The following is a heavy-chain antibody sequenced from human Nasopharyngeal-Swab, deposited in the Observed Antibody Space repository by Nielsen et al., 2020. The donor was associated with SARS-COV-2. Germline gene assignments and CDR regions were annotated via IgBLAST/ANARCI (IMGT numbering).Heavy chain of an antibody. CDR2: ISGSGGST. Sequence: GESLKISCAASGFTFSSYAMSWVRQAPGKGLEWVSTISGSGGSTYYADSVKGRFTISRDYSKKTLYLQMHSLKTEDTAVYYCARVGICNNDWCGSYDSWGQGTLVTVSS. D-gene: IGHD3-9*01. V-gene: IGHV3-23*01. J-gene: IGHJ4*02. CDR1: GFTFSSYA. CDR3: ARVGICNNDWCGSYDS.